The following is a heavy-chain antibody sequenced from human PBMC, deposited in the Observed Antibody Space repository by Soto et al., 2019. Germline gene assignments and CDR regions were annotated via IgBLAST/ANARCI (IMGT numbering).Heavy chain of an antibody. Sequence: QVQLVESGGGVVQPGRSLRLSCAASGFTFSDYGMHWVRQAPGKGLEWMAVIWYDGSNKYYADSVKGRFTISRDNSKNRLFLLMSRLSAEDTGVCYCGRDWRAIDFWGQGTLVTVSS. CDR3: GRDWRAIDF. CDR2: IWYDGSNK. V-gene: IGHV3-33*01. D-gene: IGHD1-1*01. J-gene: IGHJ4*02. CDR1: GFTFSDYG.